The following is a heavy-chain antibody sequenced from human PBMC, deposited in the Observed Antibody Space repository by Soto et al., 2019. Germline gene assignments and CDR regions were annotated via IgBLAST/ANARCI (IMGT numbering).Heavy chain of an antibody. CDR3: AKPPVLSYSSGWSRQGY. CDR2: ISGSGGST. D-gene: IGHD6-19*01. V-gene: IGHV3-23*01. J-gene: IGHJ4*02. CDR1: GFTFSSYA. Sequence: PGGSLRLSCAASGFTFSSYAMSWVRQAPGKGLEWVSAISGSGGSTYYADSVKGRFTISRDNSKNTLYLQMNSLRAEDTAVYYCAKPPVLSYSSGWSRQGYWGQGTLVTVSS.